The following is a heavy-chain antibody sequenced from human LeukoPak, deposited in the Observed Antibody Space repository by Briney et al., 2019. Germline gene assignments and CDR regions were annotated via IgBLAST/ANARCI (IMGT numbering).Heavy chain of an antibody. D-gene: IGHD6-19*01. CDR1: GFTFSGYG. V-gene: IGHV3-33*01. Sequence: GGSLRLSCAASGFTFSGYGMHWVRQAPGKGLEWVAVIWNDGGDKHYADSEKGRITISSHNPKNTLYLQMNRVRAEDTSVYYCARDRSGCLDKGGQGTRVSVSS. J-gene: IGHJ4*02. CDR2: IWNDGGDK. CDR3: ARDRSGCLDK.